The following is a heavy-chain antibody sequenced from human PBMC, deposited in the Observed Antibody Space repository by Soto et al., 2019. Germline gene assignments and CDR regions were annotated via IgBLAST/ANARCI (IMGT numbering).Heavy chain of an antibody. CDR2: IYHSGST. CDR1: GGSISSSNW. Sequence: SETLSLTCAVSGGSISSSNWWSWVRQPPGKGLEWIGEIYHSGSTNYNPSLKRRVTISVDKAKNQFSLKLSSVTAADTAVYYCASRIDASSAYYSLMNDYWGQGTLVNVSS. D-gene: IGHD3-22*01. V-gene: IGHV4-4*02. CDR3: ASRIDASSAYYSLMNDY. J-gene: IGHJ4*02.